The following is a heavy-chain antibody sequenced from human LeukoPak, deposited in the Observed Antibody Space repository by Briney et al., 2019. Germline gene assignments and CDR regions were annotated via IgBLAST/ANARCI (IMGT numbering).Heavy chain of an antibody. V-gene: IGHV3-30*18. J-gene: IGHJ6*02. Sequence: GGSLRLSCVASGFMFSSYWMNWVRQAPGKGLEWVAVISYDGSNKYYADSVKGRFTISRDNSKNTLYLQMNSLRAEDTAVYYCAKDPGIAAAGDYGMDVWGQGTTVTVSS. CDR3: AKDPGIAAAGDYGMDV. D-gene: IGHD6-13*01. CDR2: ISYDGSNK. CDR1: GFMFSSYW.